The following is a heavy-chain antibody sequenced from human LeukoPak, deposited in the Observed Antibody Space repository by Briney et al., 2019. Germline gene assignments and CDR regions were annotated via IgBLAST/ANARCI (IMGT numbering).Heavy chain of an antibody. CDR2: ISNSSTYI. D-gene: IGHD2-2*01. CDR1: GFTFSSYS. CDR3: ARWVCSSTSCFYFDN. Sequence: NPGGSLRLSCAASGFTFSSYSMNWVRQAPGKGLEWVSSISNSSTYIYYADSVKGRFTISRDNVQNSLYLQMNSLRAEDTAVYYCARWVCSSTSCFYFDNWGQGTLVVVSS. J-gene: IGHJ4*02. V-gene: IGHV3-21*01.